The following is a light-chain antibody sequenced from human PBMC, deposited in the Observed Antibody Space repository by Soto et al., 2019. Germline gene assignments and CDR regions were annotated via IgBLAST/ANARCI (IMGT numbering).Light chain of an antibody. CDR3: CSYAGRYTYV. CDR2: DVS. V-gene: IGLV2-11*01. Sequence: SVLAQPRSGSGSPGQSVTISCSGTSSDVGGYNYVSWYQQYAGKAPKLMIYDVSKRPSGVPDRFSGSKSGNTASLTITGLQAEDEADYYCCSYAGRYTYVFGTGTKVTVL. J-gene: IGLJ1*01. CDR1: SSDVGGYNY.